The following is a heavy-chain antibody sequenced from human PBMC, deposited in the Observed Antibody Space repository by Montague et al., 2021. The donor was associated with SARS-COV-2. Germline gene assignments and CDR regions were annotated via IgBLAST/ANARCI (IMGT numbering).Heavy chain of an antibody. CDR2: IYTSGST. Sequence: SETLSLTCTVSGGSISSYYWSWIRQPAGKGLEWIGRIYTSGSTNYNPPLKSRVTISVDTSKNQFSLKLSSVTAADTAVYYCARAPAYCSSTSCYDDAFDIWGQGTMVTVSS. V-gene: IGHV4-4*07. CDR1: GGSISSYY. CDR3: ARAPAYCSSTSCYDDAFDI. D-gene: IGHD2-2*01. J-gene: IGHJ3*02.